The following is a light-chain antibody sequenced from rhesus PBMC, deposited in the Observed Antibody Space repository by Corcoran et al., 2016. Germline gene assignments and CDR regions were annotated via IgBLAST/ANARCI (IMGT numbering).Light chain of an antibody. Sequence: ETVMMQSPATLSLSPGERATLSCRASQSVGRTLAWYQQKPGQAPRLLTYYASSRAPGIPARFRGRGSGTDFTLPIRSLDPEAVGVYYCQKYHDWPFTFGPWTKLDIK. J-gene: IGKJ3*01. CDR2: YAS. CDR3: QKYHDWPFT. V-gene: IGKV3-35*02. CDR1: QSVGRT.